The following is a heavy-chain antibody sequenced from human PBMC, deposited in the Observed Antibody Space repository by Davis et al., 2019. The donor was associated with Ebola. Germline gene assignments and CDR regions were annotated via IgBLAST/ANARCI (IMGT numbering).Heavy chain of an antibody. D-gene: IGHD1-26*01. J-gene: IGHJ4*02. CDR1: GFTFGDYA. Sequence: GESLKISCTASGFTFGDYAMSWVRQAPGKGLEWVGFIRSKAYGGTTEYAASVKGRFTISRDDSKSIAYLQMNSLKTEDTAVYYCTRREVGAKVYWGQGTLVTVSS. CDR2: IRSKAYGGTT. V-gene: IGHV3-49*04. CDR3: TRREVGAKVY.